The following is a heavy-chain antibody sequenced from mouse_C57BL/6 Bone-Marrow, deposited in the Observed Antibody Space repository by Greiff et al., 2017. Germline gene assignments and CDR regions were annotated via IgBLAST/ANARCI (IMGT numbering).Heavy chain of an antibody. CDR2: IDPENGDT. V-gene: IGHV14-4*01. Sequence: VQLQQSGAELVRPGASVKLSCTASGFNIKDDYMHWVKQRPEQGLEWIGWIDPENGDTEYASKFQGKATITADTSSNTAYLQLSSLTSEDTAVYYCTGIYYDPYYAMDYWGQGTSVTVSS. CDR1: GFNIKDDY. D-gene: IGHD2-4*01. J-gene: IGHJ4*01. CDR3: TGIYYDPYYAMDY.